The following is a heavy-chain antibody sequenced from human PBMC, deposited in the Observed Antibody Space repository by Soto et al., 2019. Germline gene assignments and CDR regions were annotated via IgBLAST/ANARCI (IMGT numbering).Heavy chain of an antibody. CDR3: TRDLPSSSGLDY. V-gene: IGHV3-33*01. CDR2: IWYDGSNK. Sequence: QVQLVESGGGVVQPGRSLRLSCAASGFTFSSYGMHWVRQAPGKGLEWVAVIWYDGSNKYYADSVKGRFTISRDNSKNTLYLQMHSLRAEDTAVYYCTRDLPSSSGLDYWGQGTLVTVSS. CDR1: GFTFSSYG. D-gene: IGHD6-19*01. J-gene: IGHJ4*02.